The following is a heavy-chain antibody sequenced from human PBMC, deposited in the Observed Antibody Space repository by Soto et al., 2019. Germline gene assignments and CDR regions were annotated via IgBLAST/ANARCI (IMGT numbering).Heavy chain of an antibody. V-gene: IGHV2-70*01. CDR3: ARVVGATADY. Sequence: SGPTLVNPTQTLTLTCTFSGFSLSTTEVCVTWIRQPPGKALEWLALIDWDDDKYYSTSLKTRLTISKDTSKNRVVLTMTNMDPVDTATYYCARVVGATADYWGQGALVTVSS. CDR2: IDWDDDK. D-gene: IGHD1-26*01. CDR1: GFSLSTTEVC. J-gene: IGHJ4*02.